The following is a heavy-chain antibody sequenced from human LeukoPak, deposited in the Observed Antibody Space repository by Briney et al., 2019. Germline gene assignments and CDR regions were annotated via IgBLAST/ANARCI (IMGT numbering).Heavy chain of an antibody. V-gene: IGHV1-8*01. J-gene: IGHJ6*02. Sequence: WDSVKLSCKVSGYTFTSYDINWVRQATGQGLEWMGWMNPNSGNTSYAQKFQDRVTMTRNTSISTAYMELSSLRSDDTAVYYCARAPAGVWFGEYLYYYYYGMDVWGQGTTVTVSS. CDR3: ARAPAGVWFGEYLYYYYYGMDV. CDR1: GYTFTSYD. D-gene: IGHD3-10*01. CDR2: MNPNSGNT.